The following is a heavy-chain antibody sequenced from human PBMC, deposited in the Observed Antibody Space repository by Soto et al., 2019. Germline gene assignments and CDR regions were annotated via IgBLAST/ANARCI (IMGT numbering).Heavy chain of an antibody. J-gene: IGHJ4*02. Sequence: QVHLVESGGGVVQPGRSLRLSCAASGFTFSNYAMQWVRQAPGKGLEWLAVISYDGSNKFYADSVKGRFTISRDNSKNMVFMQMDRLRTEDTAVHDCARPCNSYGLMADDYWGQGILVTVSS. CDR3: ARPCNSYGLMADDY. V-gene: IGHV3-30-3*01. D-gene: IGHD5-18*01. CDR2: ISYDGSNK. CDR1: GFTFSNYA.